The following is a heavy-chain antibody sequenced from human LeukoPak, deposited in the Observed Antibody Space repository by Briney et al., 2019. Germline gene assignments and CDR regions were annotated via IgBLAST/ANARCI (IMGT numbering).Heavy chain of an antibody. D-gene: IGHD3-10*01. CDR2: IKSKSNGETT. J-gene: IGHJ4*02. V-gene: IGHV3-15*01. CDR3: ARILSPQIHYYGSGSYDY. Sequence: GSLRLSCAASGFTFTNAWMSWVRQAPGKGLEWVGRIKSKSNGETTDYAAPVKDRFTISRDDSQNTLYLQMSSLKAEDTAVYYCARILSPQIHYYGSGSYDYWGQGTLVTVSS. CDR1: GFTFTNAW.